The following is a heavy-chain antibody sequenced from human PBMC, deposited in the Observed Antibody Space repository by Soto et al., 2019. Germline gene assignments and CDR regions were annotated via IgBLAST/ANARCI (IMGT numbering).Heavy chain of an antibody. CDR3: AKRARMGTQLWLPLDL. V-gene: IGHV1-8*01. CDR1: GYTFSDYD. CDR2: VNPHSGNT. D-gene: IGHD5-18*01. J-gene: IGHJ4*02. Sequence: QVQLVQSGAEVKWPGTSVKVSCKGFGYTFSDYDINWVRQAPGQGLEWMGWVNPHSGNTDYAQNFQGRVTMTRDFFTSSAYMGLSSPTSGGTAVYYCAKRARMGTQLWLPLDLWAQGSLVTVSS.